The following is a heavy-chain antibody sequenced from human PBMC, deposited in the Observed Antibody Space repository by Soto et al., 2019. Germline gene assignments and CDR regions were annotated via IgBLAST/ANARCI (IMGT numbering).Heavy chain of an antibody. D-gene: IGHD6-6*01. CDR1: GFTVSSYA. J-gene: IGHJ4*02. Sequence: EVQLLESGGGLVQPGGSLRLSCAASGFTVSSYAMSWVRQAPGKGLEWVSAISGSGGSTYYADAVKGRFTISRDNSKNTLYLQRNSLRAEDTAVYYCAKDGFIAARTFDYWGQGTLGTVSS. CDR2: ISGSGGST. V-gene: IGHV3-23*01. CDR3: AKDGFIAARTFDY.